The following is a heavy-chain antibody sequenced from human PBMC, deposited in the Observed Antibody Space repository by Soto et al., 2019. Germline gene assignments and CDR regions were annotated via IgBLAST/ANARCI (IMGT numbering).Heavy chain of an antibody. CDR1: GYTFTSYG. D-gene: IGHD2-2*01. CDR3: AGDGAIVVLPAANDS. V-gene: IGHV1-18*04. J-gene: IGHJ4*02. Sequence: GASVKVSCKASGYTFTSYGISWVRQAPGQGLEWMGWISGYNGNTNYAQKLQGRVTMTTDTSTSTAYMELRSLRSDDTAVYYCAGDGAIVVLPAANDSWGQGTLVTVSS. CDR2: ISGYNGNT.